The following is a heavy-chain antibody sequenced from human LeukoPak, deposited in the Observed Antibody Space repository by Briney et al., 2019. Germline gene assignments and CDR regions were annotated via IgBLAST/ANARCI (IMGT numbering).Heavy chain of an antibody. Sequence: NTGESLKISCKHSEYSFPNYCIGWVRQMPGKGLEWMGIIYPGDSDTRYSPSFQGQVTISADKSISTAYLQWSSLKASDTAMYYCARQRVATTHRDYWGQGTLVTVSS. V-gene: IGHV5-51*01. CDR3: ARQRVATTHRDY. D-gene: IGHD5-12*01. CDR2: IYPGDSDT. CDR1: EYSFPNYC. J-gene: IGHJ4*02.